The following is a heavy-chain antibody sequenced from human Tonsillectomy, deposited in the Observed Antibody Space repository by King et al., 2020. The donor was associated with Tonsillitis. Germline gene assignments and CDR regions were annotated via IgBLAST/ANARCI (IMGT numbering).Heavy chain of an antibody. CDR1: GFTVNNNY. CDR3: ARGRTGTTVDD. D-gene: IGHD1-7*01. Sequence: VQLVESGGGLIQPGGSLRLSCAASGFTVNNNYMTWVRQAPGKGLEWVSVLYSGGRTYYTDSVKGRFTNSKDNSKNTVFLQINSLRAEDTAVYYCARGRTGTTVDDWGQGTLVTVSS. J-gene: IGHJ4*02. V-gene: IGHV3-53*01. CDR2: LYSGGRT.